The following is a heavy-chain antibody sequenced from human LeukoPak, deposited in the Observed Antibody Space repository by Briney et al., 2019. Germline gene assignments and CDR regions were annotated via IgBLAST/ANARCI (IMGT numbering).Heavy chain of an antibody. CDR1: GGSISSGSYY. Sequence: SETLSLTCTVSGGSISSGSYYWSWIRQPAGKGLEWIGRIYTSGSTNYNPSLKSRVTISVDTSKNQFSLKLSSVTAADTAVYYCARDGPSDAVDIWGQGTMVTVSS. V-gene: IGHV4-61*02. D-gene: IGHD3/OR15-3a*01. CDR3: ARDGPSDAVDI. CDR2: IYTSGST. J-gene: IGHJ3*02.